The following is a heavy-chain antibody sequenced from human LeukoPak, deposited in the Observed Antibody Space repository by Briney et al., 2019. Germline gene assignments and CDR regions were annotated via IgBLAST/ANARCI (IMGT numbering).Heavy chain of an antibody. CDR2: IYTSGNT. V-gene: IGHV4-4*07. CDR3: AREIGRDGYNRSFDY. Sequence: SETLSFTCTVSGGFIISYYWSWIRQPAGKGLEWIGRIYTSGNTNYSPSLKSRVTMSVDTSENQFSLNLSSVTAADTAVYYCAREIGRDGYNRSFDYWGQGTLVTVSS. J-gene: IGHJ4*02. CDR1: GGFIISYY. D-gene: IGHD5-24*01.